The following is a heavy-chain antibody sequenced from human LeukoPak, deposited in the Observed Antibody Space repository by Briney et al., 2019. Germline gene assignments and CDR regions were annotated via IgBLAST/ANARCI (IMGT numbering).Heavy chain of an antibody. V-gene: IGHV4-34*01. J-gene: IGHJ5*02. D-gene: IGHD2-15*01. Sequence: PSETLSLTCAVYGGSFSGYYWSWIRQPPGKGLEWIGEINHSGSTNYNPSLQSRVTISADTSKNQFSLNLRSVIAADTAVYYFTRGLRLGYCSGGSCYYWFDPWGQGTRVTVSS. CDR2: INHSGST. CDR3: TRGLRLGYCSGGSCYYWFDP. CDR1: GGSFSGYY.